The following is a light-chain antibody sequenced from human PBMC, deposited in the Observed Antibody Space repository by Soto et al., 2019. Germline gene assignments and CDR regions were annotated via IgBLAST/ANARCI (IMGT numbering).Light chain of an antibody. CDR2: AAS. Sequence: EIVLTQSPGTLSLSPGERATLSCRASQSVSSAYLAWYQHKPGQPPTLLIYAASSRVTGIPDRFSGSGSGTDFTFTISSLEPEGFGVYVCQQYGSSSTWTFGPGTEVEIK. CDR1: QSVSSAY. V-gene: IGKV3-20*01. CDR3: QQYGSSSTWT. J-gene: IGKJ1*01.